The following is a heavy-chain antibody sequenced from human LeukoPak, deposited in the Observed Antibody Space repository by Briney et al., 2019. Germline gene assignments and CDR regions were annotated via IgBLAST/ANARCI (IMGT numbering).Heavy chain of an antibody. CDR2: IYTSGST. D-gene: IGHD6-19*01. Sequence: YPSETLSLTCAVYGGSISSYYWSWIRQPAGKGLEWIGRIYTSGSTNYNPSLKSRVTMSVDTSKNQFSLKLSSVTAADTAVYYCARPNSSGGDDAFDIWGQGTMVTVSS. J-gene: IGHJ3*02. V-gene: IGHV4-59*10. CDR1: GGSISSYY. CDR3: ARPNSSGGDDAFDI.